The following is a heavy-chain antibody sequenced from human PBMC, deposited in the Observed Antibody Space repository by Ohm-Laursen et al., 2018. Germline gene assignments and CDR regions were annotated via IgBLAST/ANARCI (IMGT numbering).Heavy chain of an antibody. J-gene: IGHJ4*02. Sequence: SLRLSCTASGFTFDDYAMHWVRQAPGKGLEWVSGISWKSDSVGYADSVKGRFTISRDNAKNSLYLQMNSLRAEDTAVYYCVRDRRGGSIELRAGGQGALVTVSS. V-gene: IGHV3-9*01. CDR1: GFTFDDYA. CDR3: VRDRRGGSIELRA. CDR2: ISWKSDSV. D-gene: IGHD6-6*01.